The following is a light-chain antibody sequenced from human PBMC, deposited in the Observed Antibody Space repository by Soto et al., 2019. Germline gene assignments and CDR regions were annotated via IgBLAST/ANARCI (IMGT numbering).Light chain of an antibody. Sequence: EIVLTQSPATLSLSPGERATLSCRASQSVSSYLAWYQQKPGQAPRLLILDAYNRATGIPARFSGSGSGTDFTLTISSLEPEDFAVYYCQQRSNWPPTFGQGTKVDIK. J-gene: IGKJ1*01. CDR3: QQRSNWPPT. V-gene: IGKV3-11*01. CDR2: DAY. CDR1: QSVSSY.